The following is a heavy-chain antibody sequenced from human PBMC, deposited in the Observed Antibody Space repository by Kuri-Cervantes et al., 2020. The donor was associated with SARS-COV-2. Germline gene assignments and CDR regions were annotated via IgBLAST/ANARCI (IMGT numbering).Heavy chain of an antibody. CDR3: ARRLWSGYSYGFGVGWFDP. CDR2: INPSGGST. Sequence: ASVKVSCKASGYTFTSYYMHWVRQAPGQGLEWMGIINPSGGSTSYAQKFQGRVTMTRDTSTSTVYMELSSLRSDDTAVYYCARRLWSGYSYGFGVGWFDPWGQGTLVTVSS. V-gene: IGHV1-46*01. J-gene: IGHJ5*02. D-gene: IGHD5-18*01. CDR1: GYTFTSYY.